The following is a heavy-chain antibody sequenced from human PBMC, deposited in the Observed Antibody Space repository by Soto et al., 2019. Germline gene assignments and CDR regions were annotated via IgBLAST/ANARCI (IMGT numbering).Heavy chain of an antibody. D-gene: IGHD3-10*01. J-gene: IGHJ4*02. CDR1: GGSISSSSYY. CDR3: ACLSNYGSGTPTGSVY. CDR2: IYYSGST. V-gene: IGHV4-39*01. Sequence: QLQLQESGPGLVKPSETLSLTCTVSGGSISSSSYYWGWIRQPRGKGLEWIGSIYYSGSTYYNPSLKSRVTIAVDTSKNQFSLKLSSVTAADTAVYYCACLSNYGSGTPTGSVYWGQGTLVTVSS.